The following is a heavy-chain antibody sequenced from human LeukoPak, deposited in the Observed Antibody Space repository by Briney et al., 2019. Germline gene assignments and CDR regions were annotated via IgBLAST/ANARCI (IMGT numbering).Heavy chain of an antibody. J-gene: IGHJ4*02. CDR1: GGTFSSYA. CDR2: IIPIFGTA. V-gene: IGHV1-69*13. CDR3: ARGGVQKYYYDSSGPLDDY. D-gene: IGHD3-22*01. Sequence: SVKVSCKASGGTFSSYAISWVRQAPGQGLEWMGGIIPIFGTANYAQKFQGRVTITADESTSTAYMELSSLRSEDTAVYYCARGGVQKYYYDSSGPLDDYWGQGTLVTVSS.